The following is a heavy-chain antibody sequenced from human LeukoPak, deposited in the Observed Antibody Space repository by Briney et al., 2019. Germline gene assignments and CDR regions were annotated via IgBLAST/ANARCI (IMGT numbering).Heavy chain of an antibody. D-gene: IGHD3-3*01. CDR2: IYCSGST. Sequence: PSETLSLTCTVSGGSISSHYWSWIRQPPGKGLEWIGYIYCSGSTNYNPSLKSRVTISVDTSKNQFSLKLSSVTAADTAVYYCARYYDLWSDHSYFDYWGQGTLVTVSS. J-gene: IGHJ4*02. CDR1: GGSISSHY. CDR3: ARYYDLWSDHSYFDY. V-gene: IGHV4-59*11.